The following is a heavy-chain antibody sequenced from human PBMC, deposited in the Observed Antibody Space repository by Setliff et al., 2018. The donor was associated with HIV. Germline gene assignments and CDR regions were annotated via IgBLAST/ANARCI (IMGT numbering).Heavy chain of an antibody. D-gene: IGHD2-21*02. V-gene: IGHV4-59*01. CDR1: GGSISRYF. J-gene: IGHJ5*02. CDR2: IYYSGST. Sequence: SETLSLTCTVSGGSISRYFWNWIRQPPGKGLEWIGYIYYSGSTNYNPSLKSRVTISVDTSKNHFSLKLSSVTAADTAVYYCVRDSDFYRFDHWGQGILVTVSS. CDR3: VRDSDFYRFDH.